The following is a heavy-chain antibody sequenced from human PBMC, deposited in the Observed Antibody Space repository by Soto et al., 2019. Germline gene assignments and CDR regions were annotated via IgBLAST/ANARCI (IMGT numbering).Heavy chain of an antibody. D-gene: IGHD1-26*01. CDR3: ASVIVGAPYFDY. CDR1: GGSISSYY. Sequence: SETLSLTCTVSGGSISSYYWSWIRQPPGKGLEWIGYIYYSGSTNYNPSLKSRVTISVDTSKNQFSLKLSSVTAADTAVYYCASVIVGAPYFDYWGQGTLDTVSS. J-gene: IGHJ4*02. CDR2: IYYSGST. V-gene: IGHV4-59*01.